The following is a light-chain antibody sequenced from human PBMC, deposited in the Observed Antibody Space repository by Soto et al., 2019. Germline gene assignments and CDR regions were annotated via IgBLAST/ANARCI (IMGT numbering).Light chain of an antibody. Sequence: SVLTRPASASGAAGQAVTIPRTGTSSDAGGYNYVSWYQHHPGKAPKLIIYEVYKPPSGVPDRFSGSKSGNTAALTVSGLQAEDEADYYCSSYVGTNSYVFGTGTKVTVL. V-gene: IGLV2-8*01. CDR2: EVY. J-gene: IGLJ1*01. CDR1: SSDAGGYNY. CDR3: SSYVGTNSYV.